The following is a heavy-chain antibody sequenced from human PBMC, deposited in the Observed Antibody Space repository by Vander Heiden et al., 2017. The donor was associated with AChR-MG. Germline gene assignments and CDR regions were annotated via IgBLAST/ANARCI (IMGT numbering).Heavy chain of an antibody. CDR2: ISSSSSYV. D-gene: IGHD5-18*01. Sequence: EVQLVESGGGLVKPGGSLSLLCAASGFTFRSSGMNRVRQAQGKGLELVSSISSSSSYVYYADSVKGRFTISRDNAKNSLYLQMNSLRAEDTAVYYCARGDRIQLWFVPYFSDYWGQGTLVTVSS. CDR1: GFTFRSSG. J-gene: IGHJ4*02. CDR3: ARGDRIQLWFVPYFSDY. V-gene: IGHV3-21*01.